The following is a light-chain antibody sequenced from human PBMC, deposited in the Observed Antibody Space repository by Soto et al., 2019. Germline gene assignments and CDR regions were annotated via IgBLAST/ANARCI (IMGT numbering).Light chain of an antibody. J-gene: IGKJ1*01. CDR1: QAIGDT. V-gene: IGKV3-15*01. CDR2: DTS. Sequence: LSLSPEAGSPLSCRASQAIGDTLAWFQHKAGQAPKRLIYDTSTLAAGVPARFSGSRSGTEFTLTISSLQSDDFAIYYCQRYNSYSQAFGEGTKVDIK. CDR3: QRYNSYSQA.